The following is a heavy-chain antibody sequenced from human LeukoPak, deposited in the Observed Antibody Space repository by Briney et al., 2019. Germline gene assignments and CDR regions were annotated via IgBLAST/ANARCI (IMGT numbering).Heavy chain of an antibody. CDR1: GFTFSSYS. J-gene: IGHJ4*02. CDR3: AREYLVGRYYGSGSNYGY. D-gene: IGHD3-10*01. Sequence: GGSLRLSCAASGFTFSSYSMNWVRQDPGKGLRWVSFISSSSSYIYYADSVKGRFTISRDNAKNSLCLQMISLRAEDTAVYYCAREYLVGRYYGSGSNYGYWGQGTLVTVSS. CDR2: ISSSSSYI. V-gene: IGHV3-21*01.